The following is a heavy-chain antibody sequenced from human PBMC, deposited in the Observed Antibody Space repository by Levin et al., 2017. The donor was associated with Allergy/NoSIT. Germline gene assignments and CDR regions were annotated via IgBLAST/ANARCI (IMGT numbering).Heavy chain of an antibody. D-gene: IGHD3-22*01. Sequence: GESLKISCAASGFIFDNFAMTWVRQAPGRGLEWVSATSGSGDDKYYADSLKGRFAISRDNSRSTLYLQMNNLGAEDTAVYYCARGAFDYYDVSRPPYYFESWGQGTLVTVSS. CDR1: GFIFDNFA. CDR3: ARGAFDYYDVSRPPYYFES. J-gene: IGHJ4*02. CDR2: TSGSGDDK. V-gene: IGHV3-23*01.